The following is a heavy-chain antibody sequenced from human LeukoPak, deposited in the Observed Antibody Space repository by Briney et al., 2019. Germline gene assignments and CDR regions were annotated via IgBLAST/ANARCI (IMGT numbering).Heavy chain of an antibody. CDR2: INHSGST. CDR1: GGSFSGYY. Sequence: SETLSLTCAVYGGSFSGYYWTWIRQPPGKGLEWIGEINHSGSTNYNPSLKSRVTISVDTSKNQFSLKLSSVTAADTAVYYCARSDYSNYFDYWGQGTLVTVSS. D-gene: IGHD4-11*01. CDR3: ARSDYSNYFDY. J-gene: IGHJ4*02. V-gene: IGHV4-34*01.